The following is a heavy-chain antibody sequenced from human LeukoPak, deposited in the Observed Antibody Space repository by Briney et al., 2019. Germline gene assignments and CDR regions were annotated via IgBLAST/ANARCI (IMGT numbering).Heavy chain of an antibody. CDR3: VYYDSSGPPSY. V-gene: IGHV1-18*01. CDR1: GYTFTSYG. D-gene: IGHD3-22*01. J-gene: IGHJ4*02. CDR2: ISAYNGNT. Sequence: GASVKVSCKASGYTFTSYGISWVRQAPGQGLERMGWISAYNGNTNYAQKLQGRVTMTTDTSTSTAYMELRSLRSDDTAVYYCVYYDSSGPPSYWGQGTLVTVSS.